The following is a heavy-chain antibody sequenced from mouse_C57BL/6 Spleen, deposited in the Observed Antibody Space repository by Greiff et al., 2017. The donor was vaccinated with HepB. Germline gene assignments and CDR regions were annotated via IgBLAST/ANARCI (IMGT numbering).Heavy chain of an antibody. CDR1: GFTFSDYG. CDR2: ISSGSSTI. J-gene: IGHJ2*01. V-gene: IGHV5-17*01. Sequence: DVKLVESGGGLVKPGGSLKLSCAASGFTFSDYGMHWVRQAPEKGLEWVAYISSGSSTIYYADTVKGRFTISRDNAKNTLFLQMTSLRSEDTAMYYCAGYYGSSYPFYYWGQGTTLTVSS. D-gene: IGHD1-1*01. CDR3: AGYYGSSYPFYY.